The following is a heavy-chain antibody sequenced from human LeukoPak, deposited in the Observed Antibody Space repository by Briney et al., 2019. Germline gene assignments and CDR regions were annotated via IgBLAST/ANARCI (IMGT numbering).Heavy chain of an antibody. CDR1: GYTFTSYG. V-gene: IGHV1-18*01. CDR3: ARDTPHRHYDYVWGSYRYTLDY. J-gene: IGHJ4*02. D-gene: IGHD3-16*02. CDR2: ISAYNGNT. Sequence: ASVKVSCRASGYTFTSYGISWVRQAPGQGLEWMGWISAYNGNTNYAQKLQGRDTMTTDTSTSTAYKVLRSLRSDDTAVYYCARDTPHRHYDYVWGSYRYTLDYWGQGTLVTVSS.